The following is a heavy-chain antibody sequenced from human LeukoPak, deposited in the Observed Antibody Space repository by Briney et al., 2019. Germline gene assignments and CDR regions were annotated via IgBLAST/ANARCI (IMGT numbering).Heavy chain of an antibody. CDR3: AKESGDIVVVVAAIDY. J-gene: IGHJ4*01. V-gene: IGHV3-30*18. CDR1: GFTFSSYG. D-gene: IGHD2-15*01. CDR2: ISYDGSNK. Sequence: PGRSLRLSCAASGFTFSSYGMHWVRQAPGKGLEWVAVISYDGSNKYYADSVKGRFTISRDNSKNTLYLQMNSLRAEDTAVYYCAKESGDIVVVVAAIDYWGQGTLVTVSS.